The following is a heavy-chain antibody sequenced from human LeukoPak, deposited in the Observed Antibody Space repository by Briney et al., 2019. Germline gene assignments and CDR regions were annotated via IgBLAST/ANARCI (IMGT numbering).Heavy chain of an antibody. CDR1: GFTVSDNY. V-gene: IGHV3-66*01. CDR3: ARDPGYSYGYDY. Sequence: GGSLRLPCAASGFTVSDNYMSWVRQAPGEGLEWVSVIYSDGSTYYADSVKGRFTISRDNSKNTVYLQMNSLRAEDTAVYYCARDPGYSYGYDYWGQGTLVTVSS. CDR2: IYSDGST. J-gene: IGHJ4*02. D-gene: IGHD5-18*01.